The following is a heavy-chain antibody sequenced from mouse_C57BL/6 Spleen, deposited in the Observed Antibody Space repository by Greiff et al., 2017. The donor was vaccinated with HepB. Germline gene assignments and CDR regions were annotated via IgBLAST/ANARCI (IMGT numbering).Heavy chain of an antibody. V-gene: IGHV1-82*01. CDR3: AREVMVTTRVDY. Sequence: QVHVKQSGPELVKPGASVKISCKASGYAFSSSWMNWVKQRPGKGLEWIGRIYPGDGDTNYNGKFKGKATLTADKSSSTAYMQLSSLTSEDSAVYFCAREVMVTTRVDYWGQGTTLTVSS. J-gene: IGHJ2*01. CDR1: GYAFSSSW. D-gene: IGHD2-2*01. CDR2: IYPGDGDT.